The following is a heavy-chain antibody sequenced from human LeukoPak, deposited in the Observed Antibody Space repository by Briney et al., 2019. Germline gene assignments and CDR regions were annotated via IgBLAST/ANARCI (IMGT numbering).Heavy chain of an antibody. D-gene: IGHD6-19*01. CDR2: VNGDGTGT. Sequence: GGSLRLSCAASGFTFSSYSMHWVRQAPGKGLIWVSRVNGDGTGTIYADSVKGRFTISRDNAKNSLYLQMNSLRAEDTAVYYCAGAKSSGWPWEGGAAFDIWGQGTMVTVSS. CDR1: GFTFSSYS. CDR3: AGAKSSGWPWEGGAAFDI. J-gene: IGHJ3*02. V-gene: IGHV3-74*01.